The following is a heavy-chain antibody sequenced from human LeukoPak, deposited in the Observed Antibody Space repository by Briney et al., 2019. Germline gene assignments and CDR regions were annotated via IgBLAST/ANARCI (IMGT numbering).Heavy chain of an antibody. D-gene: IGHD3-10*01. CDR1: GFIFSNYA. Sequence: GGSLRLSCAASGFIFSNYAMSWVRQAQGKGLEWVSTISDSAFSTYYADSVQGRFTISRDNSRNTLYLQMDTLRAEDTAIYYCAKVPYSDYGSGRPPFMDVWGQGTAVAVSS. J-gene: IGHJ6*02. V-gene: IGHV3-23*01. CDR2: ISDSAFST. CDR3: AKVPYSDYGSGRPPFMDV.